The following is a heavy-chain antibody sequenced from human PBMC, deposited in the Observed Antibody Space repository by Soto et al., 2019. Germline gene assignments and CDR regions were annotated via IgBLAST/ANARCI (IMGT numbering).Heavy chain of an antibody. V-gene: IGHV3-30*04. J-gene: IGHJ4*02. Sequence: QVQLVESGGGVVQPGRSLRLSCAASGFTFSSYAMHWSRQPPAKGLEGVAVIAYDGRNKYYADSVKGRFTISRDNSKNTLYLQMNSLRIEDTAVYYCARELERVFDYWGQGTLVTVSS. CDR1: GFTFSSYA. CDR2: IAYDGRNK. D-gene: IGHD1-1*01. CDR3: ARELERVFDY.